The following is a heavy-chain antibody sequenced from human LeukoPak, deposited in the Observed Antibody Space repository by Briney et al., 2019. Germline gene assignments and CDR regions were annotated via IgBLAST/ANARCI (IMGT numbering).Heavy chain of an antibody. V-gene: IGHV4-34*01. CDR3: ATHYYDSSGYSDNFDY. D-gene: IGHD3-22*01. Sequence: SETLSLTCAVYGGSFSGYYWSWIRQPPGKGLEWIGEINHSGSTNYNPSLKSRVTISVDTSKNQSSLKLSSVTAADTAVYYCATHYYDSSGYSDNFDYWGQGTLVTVSS. J-gene: IGHJ4*02. CDR1: GGSFSGYY. CDR2: INHSGST.